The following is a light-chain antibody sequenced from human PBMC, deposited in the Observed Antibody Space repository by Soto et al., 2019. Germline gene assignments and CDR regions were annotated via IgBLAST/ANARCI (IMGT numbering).Light chain of an antibody. Sequence: DIVISQSADSLAVSLCESATINCRSVHSVFSNSNNKNYLAWYQQKPGQPPKLPIHWASIRESGVPDRFSGSGSGTDFTLTLRNLQAEDVAVYYRPHYYDIPLTFGGGTKVDIK. V-gene: IGKV4-1*01. CDR3: PHYYDIPLT. CDR2: WAS. J-gene: IGKJ4*01. CDR1: HSVFSNSNNKNY.